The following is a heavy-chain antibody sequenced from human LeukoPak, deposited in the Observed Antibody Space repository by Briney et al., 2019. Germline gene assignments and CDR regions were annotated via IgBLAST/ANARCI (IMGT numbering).Heavy chain of an antibody. CDR3: ARDRDPRNNFFDY. Sequence: PGGSLRLSCAASGFIFDDSGMSWVRQAPGKGLEWVANIKQDGSEKYYVDSVKGRFTISRDNAKTSLYLQMNSLTAEDTAIYYCARDRDPRNNFFDYWGQGTLVTVSS. J-gene: IGHJ4*02. CDR1: GFIFDDSG. D-gene: IGHD1-14*01. V-gene: IGHV3-7*01. CDR2: IKQDGSEK.